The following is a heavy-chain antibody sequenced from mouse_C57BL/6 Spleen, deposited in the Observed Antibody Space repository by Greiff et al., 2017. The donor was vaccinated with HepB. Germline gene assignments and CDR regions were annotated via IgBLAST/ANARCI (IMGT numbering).Heavy chain of an antibody. CDR1: GYAFSSSW. Sequence: VKLQQSGPELVKPGASVKISCKASGYAFSSSWMNWVKQRPGKGLEWIGRIYPGDGDTNYNGKFKGKATLTADKSSSTAYMQLSSLTSEDSAVYFCARWDYYGSLYYFDYWGQGTTLTVSS. D-gene: IGHD1-1*01. J-gene: IGHJ2*01. CDR3: ARWDYYGSLYYFDY. CDR2: IYPGDGDT. V-gene: IGHV1-82*01.